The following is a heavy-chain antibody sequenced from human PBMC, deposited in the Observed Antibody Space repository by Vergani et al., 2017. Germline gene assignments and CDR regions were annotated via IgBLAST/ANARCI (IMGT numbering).Heavy chain of an antibody. CDR3: AREGSWNYDSSGYYESYFDY. V-gene: IGHV4-4*02. J-gene: IGHJ4*02. Sequence: QVQLQESGPGLVKPSGTLSLTCAVSGGSISSSNWWSWVRQPPGKGLEWIGEIYHSGSTNYNPSLKRRVTISVDKSKNQFSLKLSSVTAADTAVYYCAREGSWNYDSSGYYESYFDYWGQGTLVTVSS. D-gene: IGHD3-22*01. CDR2: IYHSGST. CDR1: GGSISSSNW.